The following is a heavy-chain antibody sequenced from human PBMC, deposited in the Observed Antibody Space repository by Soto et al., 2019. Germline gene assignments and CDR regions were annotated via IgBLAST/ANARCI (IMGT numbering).Heavy chain of an antibody. CDR2: VIPIFGTT. V-gene: IGHV1-69*06. J-gene: IGHJ4*01. Sequence: SVKVSCKASGGTFSNYALSWVRQAPGQGLEWMGQVIPIFGTTNYAQKFQGRVTLTADKSTGTAYMDLTSLTVEDTAVYYCARVGNWGPGSYSNLFDQWGHGTLVTVYS. CDR3: ARVGNWGPGSYSNLFDQ. CDR1: GGTFSNYA. D-gene: IGHD1-26*01.